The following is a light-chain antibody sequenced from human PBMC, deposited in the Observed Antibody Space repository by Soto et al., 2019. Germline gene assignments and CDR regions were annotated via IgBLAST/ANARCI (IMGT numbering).Light chain of an antibody. V-gene: IGLV2-14*01. CDR2: EVS. J-gene: IGLJ1*01. Sequence: QSALTQPASVSGSPGQSITISCTGTSSDVGGYNYVSWYQQHPGKAPKLTIYEVSNRPSGVSNRFSGSKSGNTASLTISGRQAEDEAEYYCSSYTSSSTLYVFGTGTKLTVL. CDR1: SSDVGGYNY. CDR3: SSYTSSSTLYV.